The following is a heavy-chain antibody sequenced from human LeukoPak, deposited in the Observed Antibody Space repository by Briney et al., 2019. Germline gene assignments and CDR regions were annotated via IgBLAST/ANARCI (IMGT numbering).Heavy chain of an antibody. CDR3: ARERIIVAASYYFDY. CDR1: GGSIGNYY. J-gene: IGHJ4*02. Sequence: PSETLSLTCTVSGGSIGNYYWNWIRQPAGKGLEWIGRIYSSGSINYNPSLKSRVTMSVDSSKNQLSLKLSSVTAADTAIYYCARERIIVAASYYFDYWGQGTLVTVSS. V-gene: IGHV4-4*07. D-gene: IGHD5-12*01. CDR2: IYSSGSI.